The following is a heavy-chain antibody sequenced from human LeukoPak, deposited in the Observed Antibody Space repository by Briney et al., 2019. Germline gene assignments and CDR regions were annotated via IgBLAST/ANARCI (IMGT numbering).Heavy chain of an antibody. CDR3: AREPDILTGYYNVLGFDY. CDR2: IKQDGSEK. D-gene: IGHD3-9*01. CDR1: GFTFSSYW. V-gene: IGHV3-7*01. Sequence: GGSLRLSCAASGFTFSSYWMSWVRQAPGKGLEWVANIKQDGSEKYYVDSVKGRFTISRDNAKNSLYLQMNSLRAEDTAVYYCAREPDILTGYYNVLGFDYWGQGTLVTVSS. J-gene: IGHJ4*02.